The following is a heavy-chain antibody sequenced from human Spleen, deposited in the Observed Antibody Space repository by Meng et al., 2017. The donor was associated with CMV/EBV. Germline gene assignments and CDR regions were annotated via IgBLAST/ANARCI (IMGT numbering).Heavy chain of an antibody. V-gene: IGHV1-2*02. CDR3: ASQHPLGY. CDR2: INPHTGTT. Sequence: ASVKVSCKASGYTFTDCFIDWVRQAPGQGLEWMGWINPHTGTTHYAQNFQGRVTMTRDTSISTAYMELSRMRSDDTAVYYCASQHPLGYWGQGTLVTVSS. CDR1: GYTFTDCF. J-gene: IGHJ4*02.